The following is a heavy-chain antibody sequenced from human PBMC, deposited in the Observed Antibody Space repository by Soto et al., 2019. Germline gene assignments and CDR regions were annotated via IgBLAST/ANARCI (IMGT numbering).Heavy chain of an antibody. CDR2: IIPILGIA. CDR1: GGTFSSYT. CDR3: ARVYYDSSGYHAEYFQH. D-gene: IGHD3-22*01. J-gene: IGHJ1*01. V-gene: IGHV1-69*02. Sequence: SVKFSCKASGGTFSSYTISWVRQAHGQGLEWMGRIIPILGIANYAQKFQGRVTITADKSTSTAYMELSSLRSEDTAVYYCARVYYDSSGYHAEYFQHWG.